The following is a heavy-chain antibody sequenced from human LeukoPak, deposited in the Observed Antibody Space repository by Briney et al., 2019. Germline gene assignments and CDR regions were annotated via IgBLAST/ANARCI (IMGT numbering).Heavy chain of an antibody. CDR3: ARHGEYGVRGFFQR. J-gene: IGHJ1*01. CDR2: ISSSSSYI. V-gene: IGHV3-21*01. D-gene: IGHD4-17*01. CDR1: GFTFSSYS. Sequence: GGSLRLSCAASGFTFSSYSMNWVRQAPGKGLEWVSSISSSSSYIYYADSVKGRFTISRDNAKNSLYLQMNSLRAEDTAVYYCARHGEYGVRGFFQRGGQGTLVTVSP.